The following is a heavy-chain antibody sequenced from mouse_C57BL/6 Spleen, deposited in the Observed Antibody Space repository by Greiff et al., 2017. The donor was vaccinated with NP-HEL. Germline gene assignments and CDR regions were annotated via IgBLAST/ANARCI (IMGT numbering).Heavy chain of an antibody. CDR2: IDPSDSET. CDR1: GYTFTSYW. Sequence: QVQLQQPGAELVRPGSSVKLSCKASGYTFTSYWLHWVKQRPIQGLEWIGNIDPSDSETHYNQKFKDKATLTVDKSSSTSSMQLSSLTSEDSAVYYGARERGVRRGGFDYWGQGTTLTVSS. CDR3: ARERGVRRGGFDY. V-gene: IGHV1-52*01. D-gene: IGHD2-14*01. J-gene: IGHJ2*01.